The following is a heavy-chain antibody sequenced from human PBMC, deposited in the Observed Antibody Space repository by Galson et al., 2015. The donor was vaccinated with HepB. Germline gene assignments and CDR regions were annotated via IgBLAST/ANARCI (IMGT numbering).Heavy chain of an antibody. CDR2: INPYTGGT. J-gene: IGHJ4*02. CDR1: GYSFTDYY. CDR3: ARGRGGGRYCISTSCPPHF. D-gene: IGHD2-2*01. V-gene: IGHV1-2*06. Sequence: SVKVSCKASGYSFTDYYVHWVRQAPGQGLEWMGRINPYTGGTNHAQKFQGRVTLTRDTSISTAYIELRSLTSDDTAIYYCARGRGGGRYCISTSCPPHFWGQGTLVTVSS.